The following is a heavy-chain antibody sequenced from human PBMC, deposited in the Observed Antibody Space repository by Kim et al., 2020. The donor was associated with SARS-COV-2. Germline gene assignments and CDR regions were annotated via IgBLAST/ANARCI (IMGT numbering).Heavy chain of an antibody. D-gene: IGHD3-10*01. CDR1: GYDFTNYW. CDR2: IYPRDSDT. CDR3: ARRSSMIRGEGGMDV. V-gene: IGHV5-51*01. J-gene: IGHJ6*02. Sequence: GESLKISCKGSGYDFTNYWIGWVRQMPGKGLEWMGIIYPRDSDTRYSPSFQGQVTISADKSISTAYLQWSSLKASDTAIYYCARRSSMIRGEGGMDVWGQGTTVTVSS.